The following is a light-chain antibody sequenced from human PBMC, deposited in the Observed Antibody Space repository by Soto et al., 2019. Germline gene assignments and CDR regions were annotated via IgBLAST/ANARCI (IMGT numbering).Light chain of an antibody. Sequence: EIVMTQSPATLSVSPGERATLSCRASQSVSSNLAWYQQKPGHAPRLLIYGASTRATGIPARFSSSGSGTEFTLTISSLQSEDFAVYYCQQYNNWPLTFGQGTKVEI. V-gene: IGKV3-15*01. CDR2: GAS. CDR3: QQYNNWPLT. J-gene: IGKJ1*01. CDR1: QSVSSN.